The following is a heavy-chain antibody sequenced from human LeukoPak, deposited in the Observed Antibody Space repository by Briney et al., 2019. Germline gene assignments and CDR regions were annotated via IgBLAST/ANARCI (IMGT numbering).Heavy chain of an antibody. CDR1: GFTFSNYN. CDR2: ITSSSSYK. D-gene: IGHD6-13*01. V-gene: IGHV3-21*01. CDR3: ARAAYSSTWYSRYFDL. Sequence: GGSLRLSCAAPGFTFSNYNMNWVRQAPGKGLEWISSITSSSSYKFYADSVKGRFTISRENAKNSLYLQMNSLRAGDTAVYYCARAAYSSTWYSRYFDLWGRGTLVTVSS. J-gene: IGHJ2*01.